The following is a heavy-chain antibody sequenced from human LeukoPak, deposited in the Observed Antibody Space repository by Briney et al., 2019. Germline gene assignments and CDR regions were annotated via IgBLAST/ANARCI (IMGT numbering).Heavy chain of an antibody. CDR1: GFTLSSYW. Sequence: GGSLRLSCAASGFTLSSYWMSWVRQAPGKGLEWVANMNQDGGEKYYVDSVKGRFTISRDNAKNSLYLQMNSLRAEDTAVYYCARDITPYDFWSGSYYYYGMDVWGQGTTVTVSS. J-gene: IGHJ6*02. CDR3: ARDITPYDFWSGSYYYYGMDV. D-gene: IGHD3-3*01. CDR2: MNQDGGEK. V-gene: IGHV3-7*01.